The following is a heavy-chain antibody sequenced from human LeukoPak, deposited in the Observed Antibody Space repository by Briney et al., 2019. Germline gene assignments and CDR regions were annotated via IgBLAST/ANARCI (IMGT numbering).Heavy chain of an antibody. Sequence: SVKVSCKASGGTFSSYAISWVRQAPGQGLEWMGGIIPIFGTANYAQKFQGRVTITTDESTSTAYMELSSLRSEDTAVYYCARSGYCSSTSCYIGAYYYYYYMDVWGQGTLVTVSS. CDR1: GGTFSSYA. J-gene: IGHJ6*03. V-gene: IGHV1-69*05. CDR3: ARSGYCSSTSCYIGAYYYYYYMDV. D-gene: IGHD2-2*02. CDR2: IIPIFGTA.